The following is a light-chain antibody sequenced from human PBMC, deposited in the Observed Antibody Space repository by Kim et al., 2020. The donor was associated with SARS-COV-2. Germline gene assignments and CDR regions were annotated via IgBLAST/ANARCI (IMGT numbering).Light chain of an antibody. CDR3: ISFTTTTTWV. CDR1: SSDIGAYNY. Sequence: QSALTQPASVSGSPGQSITISCTGTSSDIGAYNYVSWFQQHPGKVPELMIYAVTERPSGVSNRFSGSKPGNTASLTISGLQAEDEADYYCISFTTTTTWVFGGGTQLTVL. CDR2: AVT. J-gene: IGLJ3*02. V-gene: IGLV2-14*03.